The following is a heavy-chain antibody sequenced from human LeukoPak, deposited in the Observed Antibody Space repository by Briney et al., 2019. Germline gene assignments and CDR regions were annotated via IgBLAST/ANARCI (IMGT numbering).Heavy chain of an antibody. CDR1: GFTFDDYA. J-gene: IGHJ4*02. Sequence: PGRSLRLSCAASGFTFDDYAMHWVRQAPGKGLEWVSGISWNSGSIGYADSVKGRFTISRDNAKNSLYLQMNSLRAEDTALYYCAKAIITMVRGVEGYYFDYWGQGTLVTVSS. D-gene: IGHD3-10*01. CDR2: ISWNSGSI. CDR3: AKAIITMVRGVEGYYFDY. V-gene: IGHV3-9*01.